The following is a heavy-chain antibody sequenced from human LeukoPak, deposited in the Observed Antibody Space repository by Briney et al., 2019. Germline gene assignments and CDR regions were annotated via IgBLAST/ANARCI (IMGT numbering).Heavy chain of an antibody. CDR1: GFTFSSYS. CDR2: ISSSSSYI. Sequence: PGGSLRLSCAASGFTFSSYSMNWVRQAPGKGLEWVSSISSSSSYIYYADSVKGRFTISRDNAKNSLYLQMNSLRAEDTAVYYCARDKAAREGYAFDIWGQGTMVTVSS. D-gene: IGHD6-13*01. CDR3: ARDKAAREGYAFDI. V-gene: IGHV3-21*01. J-gene: IGHJ3*02.